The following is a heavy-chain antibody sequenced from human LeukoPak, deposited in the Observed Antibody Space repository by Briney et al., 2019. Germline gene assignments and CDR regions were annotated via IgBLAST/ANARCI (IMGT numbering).Heavy chain of an antibody. D-gene: IGHD1-1*01. CDR1: GGSFSGYY. CDR2: INHSGST. V-gene: IGHV4-34*01. CDR3: ARGRTDYYYYYMDV. Sequence: SETLSLTCAVYGGSFSGYYWSWIRQPPGKGLEWIGEINHSGSTNYNPSLKSRVTISVDTSENQFSLKLSSVTAADTAVYYCARGRTDYYYYYMDVWGKGTTVTVSS. J-gene: IGHJ6*03.